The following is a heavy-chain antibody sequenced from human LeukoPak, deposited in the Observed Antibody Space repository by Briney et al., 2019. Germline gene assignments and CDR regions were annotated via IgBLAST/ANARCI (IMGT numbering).Heavy chain of an antibody. CDR3: ARDPSPVYSGSPRGPFDY. D-gene: IGHD1-26*01. CDR2: ISSSSSYI. Sequence: GGSLRLSCAASGFTFSSYSMNWVRQAPGKGLEWVSSISSSSSYIYYADSVKGRFTISRDNAKNSLYLQMNSLRAEDTAVYYCARDPSPVYSGSPRGPFDYWGQGTLVTVSS. CDR1: GFTFSSYS. J-gene: IGHJ4*02. V-gene: IGHV3-21*01.